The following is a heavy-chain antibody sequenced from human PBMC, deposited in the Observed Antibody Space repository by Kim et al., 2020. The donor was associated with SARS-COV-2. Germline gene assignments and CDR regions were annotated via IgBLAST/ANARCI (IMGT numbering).Heavy chain of an antibody. CDR3: ARGEAAGTGFDY. J-gene: IGHJ4*02. D-gene: IGHD6-13*01. V-gene: IGHV6-1*01. Sequence: DYAVSGKSRITINPATSKNQFSLQLNSVTPEDTAVYYCARGEAAGTGFDYWGQGTLVTVSS.